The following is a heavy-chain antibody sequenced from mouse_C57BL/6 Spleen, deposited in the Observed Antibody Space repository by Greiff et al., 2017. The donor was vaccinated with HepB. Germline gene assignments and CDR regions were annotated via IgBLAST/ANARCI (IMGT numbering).Heavy chain of an antibody. CDR2: IDPSDSYT. J-gene: IGHJ2*01. CDR3: ARYTVYYFDY. CDR1: GYTFTSYW. Sequence: QVQLQQPGAELVMPGASVKLSCKASGYTFTSYWMHWVKQRPGQGLEWIGEIDPSDSYTNYNQKFKGKSTLTVDKSSSTAYMQLSSLTSEDSAVYYCARYTVYYFDYWGRGTTLTVSS. V-gene: IGHV1-69*01. D-gene: IGHD1-1*01.